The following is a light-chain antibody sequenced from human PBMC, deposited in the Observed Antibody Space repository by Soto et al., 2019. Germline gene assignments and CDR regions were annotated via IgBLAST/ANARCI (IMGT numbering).Light chain of an antibody. CDR1: QSVATSQ. V-gene: IGKV3-20*01. Sequence: EIVLTQSPGTLSLSPGERATLFCRASQSVATSQLAWYQQKPGQAPRLLIGASSRATGVPDRFIASGSGTDFTLTISSLQSEDFAVYYCQQYNSWPLTFGGGTKVEIK. CDR2: GAS. J-gene: IGKJ4*01. CDR3: QQYNSWPLT.